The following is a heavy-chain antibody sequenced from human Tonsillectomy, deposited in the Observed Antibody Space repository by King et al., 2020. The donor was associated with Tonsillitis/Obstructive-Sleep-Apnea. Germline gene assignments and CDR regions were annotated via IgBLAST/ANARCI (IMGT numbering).Heavy chain of an antibody. CDR2: INHSGST. Sequence: VQLQQWGAGLLKPSETLSLTCAVYGGSFCGYYWNWIRQPPGKGLEWIGEINHSGSTNYNPPLKNRVTMSLETSKNQFSLKLSSVTAADTAVYYCARDKLITMVQGDAFEIWGQGTMVTVSS. V-gene: IGHV4-34*01. CDR3: ARDKLITMVQGDAFEI. CDR1: GGSFCGYY. D-gene: IGHD3-10*01. J-gene: IGHJ3*02.